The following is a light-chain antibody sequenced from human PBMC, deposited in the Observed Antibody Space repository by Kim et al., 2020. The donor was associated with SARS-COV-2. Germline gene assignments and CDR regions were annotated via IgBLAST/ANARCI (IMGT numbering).Light chain of an antibody. CDR3: QSYDSSVSGSV. Sequence: RVTISCTGSSSNIGAGHDVHWYQQVPGTSPKLLIYNNNNRPSGVPDRFSGSKSGTSASLAITGLQAEDEADYYCQSYDSSVSGSVFGGGTKLTVL. CDR1: SSNIGAGHD. J-gene: IGLJ3*02. CDR2: NNN. V-gene: IGLV1-40*01.